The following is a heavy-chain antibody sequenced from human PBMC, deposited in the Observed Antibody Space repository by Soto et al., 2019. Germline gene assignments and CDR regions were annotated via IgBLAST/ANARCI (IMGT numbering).Heavy chain of an antibody. Sequence: EVQLLESGGGLVQPGGSLRLSCAASGFSFSTYTMNWVRQAPGRGLVWVAGIYGGGNTYYADSVKGRFTVSRDNSRSMLYLQMNSLRAEDTAVYYCAKDRVPDGRWNFEYWGQGTLVTVSS. CDR1: GFSFSTYT. V-gene: IGHV3-23*01. CDR2: IYGGGNT. J-gene: IGHJ4*02. D-gene: IGHD2-2*01. CDR3: AKDRVPDGRWNFEY.